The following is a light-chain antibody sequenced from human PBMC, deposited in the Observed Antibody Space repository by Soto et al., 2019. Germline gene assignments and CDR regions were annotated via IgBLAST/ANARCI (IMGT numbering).Light chain of an antibody. J-gene: IGLJ2*01. CDR3: CSYAGSVV. Sequence: QSALTQPASVSGSPGQSITISCTGTSSDVGSYNLVSWYQQHPGKAPKLMIYEVSKRPSGVSNRFSGSKSGNTASLTISGLQAEDEADYYCCSYAGSVVFGGGTKLPVL. CDR1: SSDVGSYNL. CDR2: EVS. V-gene: IGLV2-23*02.